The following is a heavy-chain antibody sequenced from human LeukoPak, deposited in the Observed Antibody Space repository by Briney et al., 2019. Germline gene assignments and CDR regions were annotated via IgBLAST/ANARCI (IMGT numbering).Heavy chain of an antibody. CDR3: ARSSGSHSYFDY. D-gene: IGHD2-15*01. CDR1: GFTFSSYG. Sequence: QTGGSLRLSCAASGFTFSSYGMHWVRQAPGKGLEWVAVISYDGSNKYYADSVKGRFTISRDNSKNTLYLQMNSLRAEDTAVYYCARSSGSHSYFDYWGQGTLVTVSS. J-gene: IGHJ4*02. V-gene: IGHV3-30*03. CDR2: ISYDGSNK.